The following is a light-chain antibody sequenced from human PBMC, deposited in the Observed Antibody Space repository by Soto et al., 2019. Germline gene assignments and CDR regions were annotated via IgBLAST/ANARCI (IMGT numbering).Light chain of an antibody. CDR2: DNV. Sequence: QSALTQPPSASGTPGQRVPISCSASGPYIEVNAINWYQQVPGTAPRLLIYDNVYRFSGIPDRFSASKSGTSATLGIAGLQTGDEGDYYCGSWDNNLRAYVFGTGTKLTVL. CDR3: GSWDNNLRAYV. J-gene: IGLJ1*01. V-gene: IGLV1-51*01. CDR1: GPYIEVNA.